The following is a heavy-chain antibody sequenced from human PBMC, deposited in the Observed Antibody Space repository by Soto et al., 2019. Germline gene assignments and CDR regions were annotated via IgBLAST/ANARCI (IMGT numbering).Heavy chain of an antibody. D-gene: IGHD3-10*01. CDR3: ARGITMVRGAPPYYYYYYMDV. J-gene: IGHJ6*03. CDR2: INPNSGGT. Sequence: GASVKVSCKASGYTFTGYYMHWVRQAPGQGLEWMGWINPNSGGTNYAQKFQGWVTMTRDTSISTAYMELSRLRSDDTAVYYCARGITMVRGAPPYYYYYYMDVWGKGTTVTVYS. CDR1: GYTFTGYY. V-gene: IGHV1-2*04.